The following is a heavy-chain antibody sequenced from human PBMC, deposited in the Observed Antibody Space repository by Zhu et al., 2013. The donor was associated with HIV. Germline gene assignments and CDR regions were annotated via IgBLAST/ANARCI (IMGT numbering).Heavy chain of an antibody. J-gene: IGHJ4*02. D-gene: IGHD6-13*01. CDR3: ARDRASSWYPRFDY. CDR2: ISYSGNT. Sequence: QVQLQESGPGLVKPSQTLSLTCTVSGDSISSGGYYWSWIRQHPEKGLEWIAYISYSGNTYHNPSLKSRASISLDTSNNHVSLKLTSVTAADTAVYYCARDRASSWYPRFDYWGQGTLVTVSS. CDR1: GDSISSGGYY. V-gene: IGHV4-31*03.